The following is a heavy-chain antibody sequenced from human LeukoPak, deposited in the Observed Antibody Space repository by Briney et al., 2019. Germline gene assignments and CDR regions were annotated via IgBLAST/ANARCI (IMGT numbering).Heavy chain of an antibody. Sequence: GGSLRLSCAASGFTFTTYWMTWVRQAPGKGLEWVARINQDGTEKYYVDSVKGRFTISRDNAKNSLYLQMNSLRVEDTAVFYCAKVAKYYYGSETYYFFEHWGQGTPVTASS. J-gene: IGHJ4*02. CDR3: AKVAKYYYGSETYYFFEH. V-gene: IGHV3-7*01. CDR1: GFTFTTYW. CDR2: INQDGTEK. D-gene: IGHD3-10*01.